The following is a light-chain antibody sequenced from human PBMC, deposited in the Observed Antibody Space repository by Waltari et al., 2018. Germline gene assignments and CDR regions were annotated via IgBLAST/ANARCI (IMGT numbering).Light chain of an antibody. V-gene: IGLV2-11*01. CDR1: SSDVGAYNF. CDR3: CSYAGSYTWV. CDR2: DFS. Sequence: QSALTQPRSVSGSPGQSVTISCTGTSSDVGAYNFVSWYQQHPGKAPKVMIYDFSKRPSGVPDRFSGSKSGNTASLTISGLQAEDEADFYCCSYAGSYTWVFGGGTKLTVL. J-gene: IGLJ3*02.